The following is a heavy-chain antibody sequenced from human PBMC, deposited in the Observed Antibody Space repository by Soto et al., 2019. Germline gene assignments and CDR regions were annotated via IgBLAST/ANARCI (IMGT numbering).Heavy chain of an antibody. J-gene: IGHJ6*02. D-gene: IGHD3-10*01. CDR1: RFTFSNYA. V-gene: IGHV3-23*01. CDR2: VSAGGDIT. Sequence: EVQLLESGGDLVQSGGSLRLSCAASRFTFSNYAMSWVRQAPGKGLEWVSSVSAGGDITYYADSVKGRFTRSRDKSNNALFLQRNSLGAEDTALYWCERGDRGGSGSPASYYYSGLDVWGQGTTVTVSS. CDR3: ERGDRGGSGSPASYYYSGLDV.